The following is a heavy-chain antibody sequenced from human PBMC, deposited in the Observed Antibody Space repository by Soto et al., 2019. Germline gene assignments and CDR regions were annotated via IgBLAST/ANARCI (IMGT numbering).Heavy chain of an antibody. J-gene: IGHJ4*02. CDR2: VYYRGRS. V-gene: IGHV4-39*01. D-gene: IGHD2-8*01. CDR3: VSQRTSVLTQAYFDY. Sequence: SETLSLTCTVSGGSVSNSNYYWGWIRQSPGKGLEWIGSVYYRGRSYSKSSVKSRVAISVDTSKNQFSLNLNSVTASDTAVYFCVSQRTSVLTQAYFDYWGPGALVTVSS. CDR1: GGSVSNSNYY.